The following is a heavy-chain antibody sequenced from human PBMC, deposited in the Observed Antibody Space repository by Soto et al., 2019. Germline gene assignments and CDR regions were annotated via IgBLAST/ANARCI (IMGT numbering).Heavy chain of an antibody. CDR2: IYYSGST. CDR1: GVSISSSSYY. CDR3: ARIAAAGSPPESFEY. V-gene: IGHV4-39*01. Sequence: QLQLQESGPGLVKPSETLSLTCTVSGVSISSSSYYWGWIRQPPGKGLEWIGSIYYSGSTYYNPSLNSRGTISVDTSKNQLSLKLSSVTAADTAVYYCARIAAAGSPPESFEYWGQGTLVTVSS. D-gene: IGHD6-13*01. J-gene: IGHJ4*02.